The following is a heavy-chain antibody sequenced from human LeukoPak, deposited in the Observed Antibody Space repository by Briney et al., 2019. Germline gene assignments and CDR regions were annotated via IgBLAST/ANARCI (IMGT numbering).Heavy chain of an antibody. CDR3: ARVIRLAYCGGDCYDDAFDI. CDR1: GFTFSSYS. Sequence: PGESLRLSCAASGFTFSSYSMNWVRQAPGKGLEWVSSISSSSSYIYYADSVKGRFTISRDNANNSLYLQMNSLRAEDTAVYYCARVIRLAYCGGDCYDDAFDIWGQGTMVTVSS. J-gene: IGHJ3*02. V-gene: IGHV3-21*01. D-gene: IGHD2-21*02. CDR2: ISSSSSYI.